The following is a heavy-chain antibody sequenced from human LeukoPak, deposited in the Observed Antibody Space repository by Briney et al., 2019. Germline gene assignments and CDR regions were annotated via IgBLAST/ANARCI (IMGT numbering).Heavy chain of an antibody. V-gene: IGHV3-7*01. J-gene: IGHJ4*02. D-gene: IGHD3-10*01. CDR1: GFTFSTSW. CDR3: ATDRGTY. CDR2: IKQHGSEI. Sequence: GGSLRLSCAASGFTFSTSWMNWVRRVPGKGLEWVALIKQHGSEIYYADSVKGRFTISRDDAASSLYLQMHSLRAEDTAVYYCATDRGTYWGQGTLVTVSS.